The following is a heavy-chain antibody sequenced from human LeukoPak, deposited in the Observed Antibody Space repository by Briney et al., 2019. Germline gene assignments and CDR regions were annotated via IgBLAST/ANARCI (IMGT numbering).Heavy chain of an antibody. J-gene: IGHJ4*02. CDR3: ARDWYDVDFFDY. V-gene: IGHV4-4*07. CDR2: IYISGST. D-gene: IGHD3-3*01. Sequence: SETLSLTCTVSGGSISSYYWSWIRQPAGKGLEWIGRIYISGSTNYNPSLKSRVTMSVDTSKNQFSLKLSSVTAADTAVYYCARDWYDVDFFDYWGQGTLVTVSS. CDR1: GGSISSYY.